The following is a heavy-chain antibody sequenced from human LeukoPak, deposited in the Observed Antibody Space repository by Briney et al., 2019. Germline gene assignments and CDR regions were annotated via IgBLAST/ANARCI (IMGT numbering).Heavy chain of an antibody. V-gene: IGHV3-9*01. CDR1: GFTFDDYA. Sequence: GGSLRLSCAACGFTFDDYAMHLVRQAPGKGLEWVSGISWNSGSIGYADSVKGRFTISRDNAKNSLYLQMNSLRAEDTALYYCAKSHDFWSGPHYYGMDVWGQGTTVTVSS. CDR3: AKSHDFWSGPHYYGMDV. J-gene: IGHJ6*02. CDR2: ISWNSGSI. D-gene: IGHD3-3*01.